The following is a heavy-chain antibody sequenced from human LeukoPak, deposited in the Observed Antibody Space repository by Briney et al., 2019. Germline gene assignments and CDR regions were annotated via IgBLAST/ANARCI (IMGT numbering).Heavy chain of an antibody. CDR3: AREEEFPFDY. CDR2: IWYDGSNK. J-gene: IGHJ4*02. CDR1: GFTFRNYV. Sequence: GGSLRLSCAASGFTFRNYVIHWVRQAPGKGLEWVAVIWYDGSNKYYADSVKGRFTISRDNSKNTLYLQMNSLRAEDTAVYYCAREEEFPFDYWGQGTLVTVSS. D-gene: IGHD2-21*01. V-gene: IGHV3-33*08.